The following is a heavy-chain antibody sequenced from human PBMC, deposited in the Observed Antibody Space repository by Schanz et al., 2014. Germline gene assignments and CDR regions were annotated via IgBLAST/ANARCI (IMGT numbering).Heavy chain of an antibody. D-gene: IGHD5-12*01. Sequence: QVQLQASGPGLVKPSETLSLTCPVSGGSISNYYWSWIRQPPGKGLEWIGYIYYSGSTNYNPSLKSRVTISVDTSKNQFSLKLSSVTAADTAVYYCARAEINSGYARYYYGMDVWGQGTTVTVSS. J-gene: IGHJ6*02. CDR3: ARAEINSGYARYYYGMDV. CDR1: GGSISNYY. CDR2: IYYSGST. V-gene: IGHV4-59*01.